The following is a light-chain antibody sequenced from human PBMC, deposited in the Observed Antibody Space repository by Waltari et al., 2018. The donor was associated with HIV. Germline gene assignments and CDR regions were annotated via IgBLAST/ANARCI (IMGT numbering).Light chain of an antibody. Sequence: QSVLTQPPSASGTPGQRVTISCSGSSSNIGSTTVNWYQQLPGTAPKPLIYSNNQRPSGVPDRFSGSKSGTSASLAISGLQSEDEADYYCAAWDDSLNAWVFGGGTKLTVL. CDR2: SNN. J-gene: IGLJ3*02. V-gene: IGLV1-44*01. CDR3: AAWDDSLNAWV. CDR1: SSNIGSTT.